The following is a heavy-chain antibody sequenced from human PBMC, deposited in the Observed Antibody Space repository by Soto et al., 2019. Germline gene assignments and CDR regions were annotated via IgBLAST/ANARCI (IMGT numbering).Heavy chain of an antibody. Sequence: GESLKISCQASGYTFIYFWVAWVRQAPGKGPEWMGVIYPDASDIRYSPSFEGHVTISADKSTNTAYLQWSSLEAADTAIYYCARQGTSRGSDYAAFDCWGPGTLVTVSS. CDR2: IYPDASDI. V-gene: IGHV5-51*01. CDR1: GYTFIYFW. J-gene: IGHJ4*02. D-gene: IGHD3-10*01. CDR3: ARQGTSRGSDYAAFDC.